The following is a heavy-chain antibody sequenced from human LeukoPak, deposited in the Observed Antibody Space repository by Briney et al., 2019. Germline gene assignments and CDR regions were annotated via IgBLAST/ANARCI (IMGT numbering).Heavy chain of an antibody. CDR3: ARGLQQDSSGWYGDPDFDY. V-gene: IGHV3-11*01. D-gene: IGHD6-19*01. CDR1: GFTFSDYY. CDR2: ISSSGSTI. Sequence: PGGSLRLSCAASGFTFSDYYMSWIRQAPGKGLEWVSYISSSGSTIYYADSVKGRFTISRDNAKNSLYLQMNSLRAEDTAVYYCARGLQQDSSGWYGDPDFDYWGQGTLVTVSS. J-gene: IGHJ4*02.